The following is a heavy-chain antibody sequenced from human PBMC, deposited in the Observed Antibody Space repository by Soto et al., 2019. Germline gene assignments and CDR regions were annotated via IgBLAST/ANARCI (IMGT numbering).Heavy chain of an antibody. J-gene: IGHJ3*02. D-gene: IGHD4-17*01. CDR2: ISYSGRT. CDR1: GVSLNSGDYF. V-gene: IGHV4-30-4*08. CDR3: ARWTYLYGRSNIRYGGFDK. Sequence: PSETLSLTCTVSGVSLNSGDYFWSWVRQLPGKGLEWIGYISYSGRTFYSPIMNSRTSISADTSQNHFSLTMTSVIAADTAVYFSARWTYLYGRSNIRYGGFDKWGQGTKVTVS.